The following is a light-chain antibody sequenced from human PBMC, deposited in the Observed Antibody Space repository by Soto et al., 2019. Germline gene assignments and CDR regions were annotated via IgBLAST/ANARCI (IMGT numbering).Light chain of an antibody. CDR3: QKYNSAPLT. CDR1: QSISNY. J-gene: IGKJ4*01. CDR2: AAS. V-gene: IGKV1-39*01. Sequence: DIQMTQSPSSLSASLGDRVTITCRASQSISNYLNWYQQKPGKAPKLLIYAASSLQSGVPSRFSGSGSGTDFTLTISSLQPGDVAAYYCQKYNSAPLTFGGGTRWIS.